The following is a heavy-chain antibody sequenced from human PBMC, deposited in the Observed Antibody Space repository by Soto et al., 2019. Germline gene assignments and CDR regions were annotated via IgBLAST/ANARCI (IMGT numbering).Heavy chain of an antibody. CDR1: GYTFTSYG. CDR3: ASGYSYGYVGAHYYGMDV. D-gene: IGHD5-18*01. V-gene: IGHV1-18*01. J-gene: IGHJ6*02. CDR2: ISAYNGNT. Sequence: GASVKVSCKASGYTFTSYGISWVRQAPGQGLEWMGWISAYNGNTNYAQKLQGRVTMTTDTSTSTAYMELRSLRSDDTAVYYCASGYSYGYVGAHYYGMDVWGQGTTVTVSS.